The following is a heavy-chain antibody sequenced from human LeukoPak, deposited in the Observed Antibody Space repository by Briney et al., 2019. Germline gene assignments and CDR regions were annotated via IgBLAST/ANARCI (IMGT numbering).Heavy chain of an antibody. Sequence: SETLSLTCAVYGGSFSGYYWNWLRQPPGKGVEWIGEINHSGSTNYNPSLKSRVTISVDTSKNQFSLKLSPVTAADTAVYYCARGRPGYDFWSGYSDLDYWGQGTLVTVSS. J-gene: IGHJ4*02. CDR3: ARGRPGYDFWSGYSDLDY. V-gene: IGHV4-34*01. CDR2: INHSGST. CDR1: GGSFSGYY. D-gene: IGHD3-3*01.